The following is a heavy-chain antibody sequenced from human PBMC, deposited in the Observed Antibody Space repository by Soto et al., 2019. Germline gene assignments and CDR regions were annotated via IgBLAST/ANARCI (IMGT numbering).Heavy chain of an antibody. V-gene: IGHV1-69*05. D-gene: IGHD1-1*01. CDR2: IIPIFGTA. CDR1: GGTFSSYA. Sequence: ASVKVSCKASGGTFSSYAISWVRQAPGQGLEWMGGIIPIFGTANYAQKLQGRVTITTDASTSTAYMELRSLRSDDTAVYYCARLGNPQPDYYYHYGMDVWGQGTTVTVSS. CDR3: ARLGNPQPDYYYHYGMDV. J-gene: IGHJ6*02.